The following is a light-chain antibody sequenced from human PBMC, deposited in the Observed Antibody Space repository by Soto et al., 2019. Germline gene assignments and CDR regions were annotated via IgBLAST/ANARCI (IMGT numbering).Light chain of an antibody. J-gene: IGKJ1*01. CDR3: LQHNSYPRT. CDR2: AAS. Sequence: IQMTQSPPSLSVSVGDRVTITCQASQDISNYLHWFQQKPGKAPKLLIYAASSLQSGVPSRFSGSGSGTEFSLTISSLQPEDFATYYCLQHNSYPRTFGQGTKVDIK. CDR1: QDISNY. V-gene: IGKV1-17*01.